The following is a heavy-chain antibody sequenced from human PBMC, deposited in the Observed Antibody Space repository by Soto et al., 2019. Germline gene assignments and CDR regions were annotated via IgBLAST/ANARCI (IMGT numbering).Heavy chain of an antibody. CDR1: GFTFSSYG. CDR2: IPNTENKK. V-gene: IGHV3-30-3*01. D-gene: IGHD6-13*01. Sequence: QVHLEESGGGVVQPGTSLRLSCVASGFTFSSYGMHWVRQAPGKGLEWVAVIPNTENKKYNADSVKGRFTISRDNSQNTLFLQMDSLMSEDTAMYYCARTAGGRVRGALDIWGQGTMVTVS. J-gene: IGHJ3*02. CDR3: ARTAGGRVRGALDI.